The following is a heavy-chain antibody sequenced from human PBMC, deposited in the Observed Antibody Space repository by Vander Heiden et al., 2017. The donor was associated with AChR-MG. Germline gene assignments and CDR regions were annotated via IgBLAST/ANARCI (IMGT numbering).Heavy chain of an antibody. V-gene: IGHV5-51*01. D-gene: IGHD1-26*01. CDR1: GSGFPHYW. J-gene: IGHJ5*02. Sequence: EVQLVQSGAEVKKPGESLKTSCKGSGSGFPHYWIGWVRQMPGKGLEWMGIIYPDNSDTRYSPSFQGQVAISADKSISTAYLQWSSLKASDTAMYYCARFAGSTFSSGWFDPWGQGTLVTVSS. CDR2: IYPDNSDT. CDR3: ARFAGSTFSSGWFDP.